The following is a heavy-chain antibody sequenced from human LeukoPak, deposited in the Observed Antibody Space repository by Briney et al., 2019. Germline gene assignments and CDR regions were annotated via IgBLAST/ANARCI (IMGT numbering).Heavy chain of an antibody. D-gene: IGHD1-26*01. CDR3: ITDPGEWEPI. V-gene: IGHV3-15*01. CDR2: IKSKTDGGTT. Sequence: PGGSLRLSCSASGFIFTNYWMSWVRQAPGKGLEWVGRIKSKTDGGTTDYGGSVKGRFIISRDDSKNTLYLQMNGLKIEDTGVYYCITDPGEWEPIWGQGTMVTVSS. CDR1: GFIFTNYW. J-gene: IGHJ3*02.